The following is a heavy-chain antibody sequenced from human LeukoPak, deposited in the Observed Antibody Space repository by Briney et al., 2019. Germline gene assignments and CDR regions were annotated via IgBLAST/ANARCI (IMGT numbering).Heavy chain of an antibody. CDR1: GFPFNSHW. CDR3: AKDRTPDGYYSVDH. Sequence: PGGSLRLSCAASGFPFNSHWMSWVRQAPGKGLEWVSVIIGNAATIAYADSVKGRFTISRDNSKNTLYLQMNSLRVEDTAIYYCAKDRTPDGYYSVDHWGQGTLVTVSS. D-gene: IGHD3-3*01. V-gene: IGHV3-23*01. J-gene: IGHJ4*02. CDR2: IIGNAATI.